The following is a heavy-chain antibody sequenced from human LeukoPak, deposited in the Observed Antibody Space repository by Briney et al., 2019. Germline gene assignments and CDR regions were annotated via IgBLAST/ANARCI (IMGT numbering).Heavy chain of an antibody. V-gene: IGHV2-70*04. D-gene: IGHD2-8*01. J-gene: IGHJ5*02. CDR3: ARMPDIVHNWFDP. CDR2: IDWDDDK. CDR1: GFSLSTSGMR. Sequence: SGPALVKPTQTLTLTCTFSGFSLSTSGMRVSWIRQPPGKTLEWLARIDWDDDKFYSTSLKTRLTISKDTSKNQVVLTMTNMDPVDTATYYCARMPDIVHNWFDPWGQGTLVTVSS.